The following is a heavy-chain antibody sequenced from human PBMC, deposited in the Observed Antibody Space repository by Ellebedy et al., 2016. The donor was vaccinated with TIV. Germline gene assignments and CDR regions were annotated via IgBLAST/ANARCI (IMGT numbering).Heavy chain of an antibody. J-gene: IGHJ3*01. V-gene: IGHV3-11*01. Sequence: GESLKISCAASGLTFSGNYMSWIRQAPGKGLEWVSYISKSESRKEYADSVKGRFTISRDDAKNSLYLQMDSLRAEDTAMYYCARHCSGATCYDSGAFDVWGQGTMVVVSS. CDR2: ISKSESRK. CDR1: GLTFSGNY. CDR3: ARHCSGATCYDSGAFDV. D-gene: IGHD2-2*01.